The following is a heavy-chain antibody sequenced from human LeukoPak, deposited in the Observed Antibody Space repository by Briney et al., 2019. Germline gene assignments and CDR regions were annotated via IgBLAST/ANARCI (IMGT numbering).Heavy chain of an antibody. CDR1: GGTFSSYA. CDR2: IIPIFGTA. CDR3: ARGVVPAAMEDNWLDP. J-gene: IGHJ5*02. D-gene: IGHD2-2*01. Sequence: SVKVSCKASGGTFSSYAISWVRQAPGQGLEWMGGIIPIFGTANYAQKFQGRVTITADESTSTAYMELSSLRSEDTAVYYCARGVVPAAMEDNWLDPWGQGTLVTVSS. V-gene: IGHV1-69*13.